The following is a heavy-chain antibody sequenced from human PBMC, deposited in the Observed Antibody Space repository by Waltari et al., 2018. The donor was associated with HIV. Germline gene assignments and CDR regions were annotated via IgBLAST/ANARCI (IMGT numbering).Heavy chain of an antibody. CDR1: GYTFTSYY. V-gene: IGHV1-46*01. J-gene: IGHJ6*02. D-gene: IGHD3-3*01. CDR3: ARGGLRFLEHTSHYFDALDV. Sequence: QVQVVQSGAEVKKPGASVKISCKASGYTFTSYYMNWVRQAPGQDLEWMGRMNPSANTTTYAQKFQGRDTMTRDTTTNTIFMELNSLRSEDTAMYYCARGGLRFLEHTSHYFDALDVWGQGTTVTVSS. CDR2: MNPSANTT.